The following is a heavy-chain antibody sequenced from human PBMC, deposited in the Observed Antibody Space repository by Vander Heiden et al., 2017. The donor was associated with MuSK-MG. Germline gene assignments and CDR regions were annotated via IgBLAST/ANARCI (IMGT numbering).Heavy chain of an antibody. J-gene: IGHJ4*02. CDR2: IGSSSSYI. Sequence: DVQLVESGGGLVKPGGSLRLSCAASGFTFSSYSMNWVRQAPGKGLEWVSSIGSSSSYIYYADSVKGRFTISRDNAKNSLYLQMNSLRAEDTAVYYCARDLRGATGFDYWGQGTLVTVSS. CDR1: GFTFSSYS. CDR3: ARDLRGATGFDY. V-gene: IGHV3-21*01. D-gene: IGHD1-26*01.